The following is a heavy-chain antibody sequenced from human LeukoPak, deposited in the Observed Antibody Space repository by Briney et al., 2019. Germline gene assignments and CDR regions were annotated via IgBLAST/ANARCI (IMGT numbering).Heavy chain of an antibody. Sequence: PSETLSLTCTVSGGSISSYYWSWIRQPAGKGLEWIGRIYTSGSANYNPSLKSRVTMSLHTSKNQFSLKLSSVTAADTAVYYCARTESSGYCDDAFDIWGQGTMVTVSS. CDR2: IYTSGSA. J-gene: IGHJ3*02. CDR1: GGSISSYY. V-gene: IGHV4-4*07. D-gene: IGHD3-22*01. CDR3: ARTESSGYCDDAFDI.